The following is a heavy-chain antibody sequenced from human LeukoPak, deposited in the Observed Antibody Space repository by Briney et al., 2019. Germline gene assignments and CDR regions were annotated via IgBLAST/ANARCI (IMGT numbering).Heavy chain of an antibody. CDR2: ISSSSSYI. V-gene: IGHV3-21*04. D-gene: IGHD5-18*01. CDR1: GFTFSSYS. CDR3: AKDAGRWIPYYFDY. Sequence: GGSLRLSCAASGFTFSSYSMNWVRQAPGKGLEWVSSISSSSSYIYYADSVKGRFTISRDNSKNTLYLQMNSLRAEDTAVYYCAKDAGRWIPYYFDYWGQGTLVTVSS. J-gene: IGHJ4*02.